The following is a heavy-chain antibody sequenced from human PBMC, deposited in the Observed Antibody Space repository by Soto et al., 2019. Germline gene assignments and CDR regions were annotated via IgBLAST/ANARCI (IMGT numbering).Heavy chain of an antibody. CDR2: IYYSGST. CDR1: GGSISSYY. CDR3: ARLLWSRGDWFDP. V-gene: IGHV4-59*08. J-gene: IGHJ5*02. D-gene: IGHD3-10*01. Sequence: QVQLQESGPGLVKPSETLSLTCTVSGGSISSYYWSWIRQPPGKGLEWIRYIYYSGSTNYNPSLKSRVTISVDTSKNQFSLKLSSVTAADTAVYYCARLLWSRGDWFDPWGQGTLVTVSS.